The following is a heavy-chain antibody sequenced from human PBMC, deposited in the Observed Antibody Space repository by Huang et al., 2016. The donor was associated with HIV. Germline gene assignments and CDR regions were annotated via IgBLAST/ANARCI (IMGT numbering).Heavy chain of an antibody. J-gene: IGHJ4*02. D-gene: IGHD3-10*01. V-gene: IGHV4-39*01. CDR1: GGSITDSTYY. Sequence: QLQLQESGPGLVRPSETLSLICTVSGGSITDSTYYWGWIRQPPGTGLEWIGSIYYSGDTDDTPSLKSRVTMSVDTSKKRFSLDIRSVAVADTAIYYCARHFGSWSGYFDSWGQGTLVPVSS. CDR3: ARHFGSWSGYFDS. CDR2: IYYSGDT.